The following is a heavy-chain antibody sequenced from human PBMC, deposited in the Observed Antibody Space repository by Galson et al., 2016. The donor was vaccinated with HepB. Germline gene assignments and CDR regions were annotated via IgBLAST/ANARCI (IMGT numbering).Heavy chain of an antibody. Sequence: SLRLSCAASGFTFSRYSFSWVRQAPGQALEWVSYISSSGTAIHFADSVKGRFTVSRDNGKNSLYLQMNSLRDEDTAVYYCARGSGVARPRDNEYWGQGTLVTVSS. J-gene: IGHJ4*02. CDR2: ISSSGTAI. CDR1: GFTFSRYS. V-gene: IGHV3-48*02. CDR3: ARGSGVARPRDNEY. D-gene: IGHD2-8*01.